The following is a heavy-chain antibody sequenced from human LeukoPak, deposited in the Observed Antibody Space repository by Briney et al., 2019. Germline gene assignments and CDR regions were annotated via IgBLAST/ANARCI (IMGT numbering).Heavy chain of an antibody. Sequence: GGSLRLSCAASGFTFSSYAVSWVRQAPGKGLEWVSAISGSGGSTYYADSVKGRFTISRDNSKNTLYLQMNSLRAEDTAVYYCAKDMVRGVIITRGTFDYWGQGTLVTVSS. CDR3: AKDMVRGVIITRGTFDY. CDR2: ISGSGGST. D-gene: IGHD3-10*01. J-gene: IGHJ4*02. CDR1: GFTFSSYA. V-gene: IGHV3-23*01.